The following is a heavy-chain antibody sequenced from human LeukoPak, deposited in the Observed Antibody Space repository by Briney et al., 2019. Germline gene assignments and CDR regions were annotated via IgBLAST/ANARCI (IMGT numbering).Heavy chain of an antibody. J-gene: IGHJ4*02. V-gene: IGHV3-11*01. Sequence: PGGSLRLSCAASGFTFSDYYMSWIRQAPGKGLEWVSYISSSGSTIYYADSVKGRFTISRDNAKNSLYLQMNSLRAEDTAVYYCASGYSYGDYYFDYWGQGTLVTVSS. D-gene: IGHD5-18*01. CDR3: ASGYSYGDYYFDY. CDR1: GFTFSDYY. CDR2: ISSSGSTI.